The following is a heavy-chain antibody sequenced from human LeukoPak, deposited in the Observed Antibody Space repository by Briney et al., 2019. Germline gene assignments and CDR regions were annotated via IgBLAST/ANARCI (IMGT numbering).Heavy chain of an antibody. V-gene: IGHV3-33*03. Sequence: GGSLRLSCAASGFTFSSYGMHWVRQAPGKGLEWVAVIWYDGTNKYYADSVKGRFTISRDNAKNSLYLQMNSLRAEDTAVYYCASIPPDPYSSSVDYWGQGTLVTVSS. CDR3: ASIPPDPYSSSVDY. CDR1: GFTFSSYG. CDR2: IWYDGTNK. J-gene: IGHJ4*02. D-gene: IGHD6-13*01.